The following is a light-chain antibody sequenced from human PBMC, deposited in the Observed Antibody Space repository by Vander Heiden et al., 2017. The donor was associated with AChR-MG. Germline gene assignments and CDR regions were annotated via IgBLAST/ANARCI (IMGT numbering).Light chain of an antibody. Sequence: QSALTQPRSVSGSPGQSVTISCTGTSSDVGGYNYVPWYQQHPGQAPKLVIFDVIRRPSGVHDRFSGSKSGNTASLTISGLQAEDDADYYCCSYAGNYAYVFGGGTKVTVL. CDR2: DVI. J-gene: IGLJ1*01. CDR3: CSYAGNYAYV. CDR1: SSDVGGYNY. V-gene: IGLV2-11*01.